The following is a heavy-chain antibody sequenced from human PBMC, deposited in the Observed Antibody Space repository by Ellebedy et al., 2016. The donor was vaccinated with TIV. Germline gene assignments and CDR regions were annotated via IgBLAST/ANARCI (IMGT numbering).Heavy chain of an antibody. CDR1: GGSFSGYY. J-gene: IGHJ4*02. CDR3: ASRSGNFMN. Sequence: SETLSLXXAVYGGSFSGYYWSWIRQPPGKGLEWIGEINHSGSTNYNPSLKSRVTISVDTSKNQFSLKLSSVTAADTAVYYCASRSGNFMNWGQGTLVTVSS. D-gene: IGHD1-26*01. CDR2: INHSGST. V-gene: IGHV4-34*01.